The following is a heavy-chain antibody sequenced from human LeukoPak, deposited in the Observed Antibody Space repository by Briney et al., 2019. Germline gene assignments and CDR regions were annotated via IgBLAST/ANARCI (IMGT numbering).Heavy chain of an antibody. J-gene: IGHJ4*02. V-gene: IGHV3-49*04. CDR1: GFTFGDYA. CDR3: TRDRGGAAGELFDY. D-gene: IGHD3-10*01. CDR2: IRSKAYGGTT. Sequence: RSLRLSCTASGFTFGDYAMGWVRQAPGKGLEWGGFIRSKAYGGTTEYAASVKGRFTISRDDSKSIAYLRMNSLKTEDTAVYYCTRDRGGAAGELFDYWGQGTLVTVSS.